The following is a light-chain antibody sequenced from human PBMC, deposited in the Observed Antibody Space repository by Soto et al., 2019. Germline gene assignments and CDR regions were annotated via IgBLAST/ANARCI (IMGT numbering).Light chain of an antibody. Sequence: QSVLTQPPSASGTPGQRVTISCSGSSSNIGSNTVNWYQQLPGTAPKLLIYSNNPPPSAVADRFSGSKSGTSASLAISGLQSDEEAAYYCSAWDESLNGVVFGGGTKLTVL. V-gene: IGLV1-44*01. CDR1: SSNIGSNT. CDR3: SAWDESLNGVV. CDR2: SNN. J-gene: IGLJ2*01.